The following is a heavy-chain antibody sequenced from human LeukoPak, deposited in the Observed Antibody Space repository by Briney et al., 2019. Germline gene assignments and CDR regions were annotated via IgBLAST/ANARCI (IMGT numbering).Heavy chain of an antibody. Sequence: ASLRVSCKAAGYTFTGYYMHCVRQAAGQGFEWMGWIDHKSGGTDYAQKFQGRVTMTRDTSISTAYMELSRLRSDDTAVYYCARDHDGMDVWGQGTTVTVSS. CDR2: IDHKSGGT. CDR1: GYTFTGYY. CDR3: ARDHDGMDV. J-gene: IGHJ6*02. V-gene: IGHV1-2*02.